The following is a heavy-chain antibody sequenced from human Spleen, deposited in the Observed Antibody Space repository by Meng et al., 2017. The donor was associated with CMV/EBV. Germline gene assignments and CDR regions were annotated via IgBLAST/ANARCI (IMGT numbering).Heavy chain of an antibody. CDR2: INTNNAIP. D-gene: IGHD3-22*01. Sequence: ASGYTFTSYALSWLRQAPGQGLEWMGWINTNNAIPTYAQGFTERFVFSLDTSVSTTYLQISSLKAEDTAVYYCARVHSSGYYGPNDYWGQGTLVTVSS. CDR1: GYTFTSYA. J-gene: IGHJ4*02. CDR3: ARVHSSGYYGPNDY. V-gene: IGHV7-4-1*02.